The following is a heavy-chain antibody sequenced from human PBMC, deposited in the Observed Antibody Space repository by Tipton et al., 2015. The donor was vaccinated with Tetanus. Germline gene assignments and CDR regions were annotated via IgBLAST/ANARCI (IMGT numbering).Heavy chain of an antibody. Sequence: TLSLTCAVSGDSISSGDYYWTWIRQHPGRGLESIGYIFCSGGTFYNPSLESRVTISLDTSKNHFSLKLTSVTAADTAVYYCARARTHSYFAPPIASWGLAPQVAASS. J-gene: IGHJ5*02. CDR2: IFCSGGT. CDR1: GDSISSGDYY. CDR3: ARARTHSYFAPPIAS. D-gene: IGHD3-9*01. V-gene: IGHV4-31*11.